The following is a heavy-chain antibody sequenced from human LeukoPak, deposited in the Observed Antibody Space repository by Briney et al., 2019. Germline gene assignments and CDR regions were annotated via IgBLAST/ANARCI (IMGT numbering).Heavy chain of an antibody. CDR1: GFTFTNFW. CDR3: AGRDSARNPWAY. V-gene: IGHV3-7*01. Sequence: GGSLRLSCAASGFTFTNFWMNWIRRAPGRGLEWVAKIRPDGSEQFYVDSVKGRFTISRDNAKNSVYLQMNSLRADDTAVYYCAGRDSARNPWAYWGQGTLVTVST. J-gene: IGHJ4*02. CDR2: IRPDGSEQ. D-gene: IGHD4-11*01.